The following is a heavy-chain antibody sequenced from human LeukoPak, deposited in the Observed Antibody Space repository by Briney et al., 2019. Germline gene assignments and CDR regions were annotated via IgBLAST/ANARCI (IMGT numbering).Heavy chain of an antibody. CDR1: GFTVSSNY. CDR3: ARDPGDCSGGSCYGDY. V-gene: IGHV3-53*01. CDR2: IYSGGST. D-gene: IGHD2-15*01. Sequence: GGSLRLSCAASGFTVSSNYMSWVRQAPGKGLEWVSGIYSGGSTYYADSVKGRFTISRDNSKNTLYLQMNSLRAEDTAVYYCARDPGDCSGGSCYGDYWGQGTLVTVSS. J-gene: IGHJ4*02.